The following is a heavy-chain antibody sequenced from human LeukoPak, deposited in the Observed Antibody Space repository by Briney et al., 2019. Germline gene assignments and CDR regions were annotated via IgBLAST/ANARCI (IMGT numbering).Heavy chain of an antibody. V-gene: IGHV4-59*11. CDR1: GGSISRHY. D-gene: IGHD5-18*01. CDR3: AVEPGEPGVYSYGYGYYYYIYT. CDR2: VYYSGST. J-gene: IGHJ6*03. Sequence: SETLSLTRTVSGGSISRHYWRWIRQPPGKGLGWFGYVYYSGSTNYNPSLHSRGPISQDPSKNQFSPKLRTVSPADSAAYYCAVEPGEPGVYSYGYGYYYYIYTWGKGTT.